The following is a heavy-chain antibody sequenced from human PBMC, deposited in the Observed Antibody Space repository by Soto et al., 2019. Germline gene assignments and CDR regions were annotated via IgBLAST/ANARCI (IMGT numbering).Heavy chain of an antibody. CDR2: IIPIFGTA. D-gene: IGHD2-15*01. CDR1: GGTFSSYA. CDR3: ARSYCSGGSCYRPENHWFDP. V-gene: IGHV1-69*12. Sequence: QVQLVQSGAEVKKPRTSVKVSCKASGGTFSSYAISWVRQAPGQGLEWMGGIIPIFGTANYAQKFQARVTITADESTSTAYMELSSLRSEDTAVYYCARSYCSGGSCYRPENHWFDPCGQGTLVTVSS. J-gene: IGHJ5*02.